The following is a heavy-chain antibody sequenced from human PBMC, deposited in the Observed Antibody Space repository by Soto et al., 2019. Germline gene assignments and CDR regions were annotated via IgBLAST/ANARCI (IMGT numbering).Heavy chain of an antibody. CDR1: GFTFSSYG. CDR3: AKDSDDSSGDD. D-gene: IGHD3-22*01. CDR2: ISYDGSTK. V-gene: IGHV3-30*18. Sequence: GGSLRLSCAASGFTFSSYGMHWVRQAPGKGLEWVAVISYDGSTKYYADSVKGRFTISRDNSKNTLYLQMNSLRAEDTAVYYCAKDSDDSSGDDWGQGTLVTVSS. J-gene: IGHJ4*02.